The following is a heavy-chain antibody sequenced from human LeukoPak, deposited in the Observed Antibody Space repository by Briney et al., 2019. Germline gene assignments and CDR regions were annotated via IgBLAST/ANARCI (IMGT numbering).Heavy chain of an antibody. CDR1: GGSIGWDY. Sequence: SETLSLTCTVSGGSIGWDYWSWIRQSAGKGLEWIGRIYKSGSTNYNPSFRSRVTMSVDTSKNQFSLNVASVTAADTAVYYCAREEYFQDSNGYSYYFHSWGQGSLVTVSS. V-gene: IGHV4-4*07. D-gene: IGHD3-22*01. CDR2: IYKSGST. J-gene: IGHJ4*02. CDR3: AREEYFQDSNGYSYYFHS.